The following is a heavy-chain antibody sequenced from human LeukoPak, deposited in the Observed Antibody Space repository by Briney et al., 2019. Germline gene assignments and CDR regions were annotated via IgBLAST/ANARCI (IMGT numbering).Heavy chain of an antibody. V-gene: IGHV3-23*01. J-gene: IGHJ4*02. CDR2: ISGSGGST. CDR3: AKDLTRYFDWLTQPPCLDY. D-gene: IGHD3-9*01. Sequence: GGSLRLSCAASGFTFGSYAMSWVRQAPGKGLEWVSAISGSGGSTYYADSVKGRFTISRDNSKNTLYLQMNSLRAEDTAVYYCAKDLTRYFDWLTQPPCLDYWGQGTLVTVSS. CDR1: GFTFGSYA.